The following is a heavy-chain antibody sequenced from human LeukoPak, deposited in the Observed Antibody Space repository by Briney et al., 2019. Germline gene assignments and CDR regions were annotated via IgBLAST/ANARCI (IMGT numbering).Heavy chain of an antibody. CDR3: ATPVPHGSDPSLYYYYMDV. J-gene: IGHJ6*03. CDR2: ISRTGFST. Sequence: GGSLGLSCAASGFMFSNSDMGWVRQAPGRGLEWVSTISRTGFSTFYGDSVKGRFTISRDNSKNTLYRQMDSLRAEDTAVYYCATPVPHGSDPSLYYYYMDVWGKGTTVTISS. D-gene: IGHD3-10*01. V-gene: IGHV3-23*01. CDR1: GFMFSNSD.